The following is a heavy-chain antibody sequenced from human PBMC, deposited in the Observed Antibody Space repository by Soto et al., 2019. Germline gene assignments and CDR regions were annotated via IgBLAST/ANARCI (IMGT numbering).Heavy chain of an antibody. CDR3: ARVIAGFEAWFDP. CDR2: ISAYTDTP. J-gene: IGHJ5*02. Sequence: QVQLVQSGAEVKKPGASVKVSCRASGYTFTNFGVTWVRRAPGQGLELMGWISAYTDTPNYAQNFQGRGTMTIDTSTSTAYMDLRSLTSDDTAVYYCARVIAGFEAWFDPWGQGTLVTVSS. D-gene: IGHD6-13*01. V-gene: IGHV1-18*01. CDR1: GYTFTNFG.